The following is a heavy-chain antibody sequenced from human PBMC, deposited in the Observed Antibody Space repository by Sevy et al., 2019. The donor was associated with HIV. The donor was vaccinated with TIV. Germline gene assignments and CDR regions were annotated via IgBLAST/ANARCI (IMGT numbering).Heavy chain of an antibody. Sequence: SETLSLTCSVSGGSISGRSYYWGWIRQPPGKGLEWIGNIYHTGSTYYNPSLKNRVTVSVDTSKKQFSLNLTSVTAADTAVYYCHLSLGYSYGLDCWSQRTLVTVSS. CDR2: IYHTGST. D-gene: IGHD5-18*01. CDR3: HLSLGYSYGLDC. V-gene: IGHV4-39*01. J-gene: IGHJ4*02. CDR1: GGSISGRSYY.